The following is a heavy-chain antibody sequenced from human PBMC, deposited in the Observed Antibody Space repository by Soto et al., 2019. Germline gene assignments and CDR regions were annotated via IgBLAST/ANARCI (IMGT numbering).Heavy chain of an antibody. Sequence: ASVKVSCKASGYTFTGYYMHWVRQAPGQGLEWMGWINPNSGGTNYAQKFQGWVTMTRDTTISTAYMELSRLRSDDTAVYYCARGDYGYSDYMDVWGKGTTVTVSS. CDR2: INPNSGGT. J-gene: IGHJ6*03. V-gene: IGHV1-2*04. CDR1: GYTFTGYY. CDR3: ARGDYGYSDYMDV. D-gene: IGHD4-17*01.